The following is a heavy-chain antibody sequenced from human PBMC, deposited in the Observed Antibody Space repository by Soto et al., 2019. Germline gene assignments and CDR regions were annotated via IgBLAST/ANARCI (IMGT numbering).Heavy chain of an antibody. CDR3: ARDEWLDPY. J-gene: IGHJ4*02. CDR2: ISTAGNHI. D-gene: IGHD6-19*01. Sequence: PGGSLRLSCAASGFTFSSYSMNWVRQAPGKGLEWVSSISTAGNHIYYADSVKGRFTISRDNAKNSLYLQMNSLRAEDTAVYYCARDEWLDPYWGQGTLVTVSS. CDR1: GFTFSSYS. V-gene: IGHV3-21*01.